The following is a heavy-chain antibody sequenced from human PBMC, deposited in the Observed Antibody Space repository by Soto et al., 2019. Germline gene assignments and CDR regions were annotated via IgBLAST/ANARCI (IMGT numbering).Heavy chain of an antibody. CDR2: IKSKTDGGTT. CDR1: GFTFSNAW. Sequence: EVQLVESGGGLVKPGGSLRLSCAASGFTFSNAWMSWVRQAPGKGLEWVGRIKSKTDGGTTDYAAPVKGRFTISRDDSKKTLYLQMNSLKTEDTAVYYCTVHRVERAFDIWGQGTMFTVSS. J-gene: IGHJ3*02. CDR3: TVHRVERAFDI. D-gene: IGHD1-1*01. V-gene: IGHV3-15*01.